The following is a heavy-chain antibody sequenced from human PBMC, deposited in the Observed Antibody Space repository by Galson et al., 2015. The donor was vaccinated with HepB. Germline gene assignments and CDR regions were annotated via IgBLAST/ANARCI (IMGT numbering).Heavy chain of an antibody. CDR2: IDWDDDK. V-gene: IGHV2-70*11. CDR1: GFSLSTSGMC. D-gene: IGHD6-13*01. CDR3: ARTQSYSSSWPAENYYYYGMDV. Sequence: PALVKPTQTLTLTCTFSGFSLSTSGMCVSWIRQPPGKALEWLARIDWDDDKYYSTSLKTRLTISKDTSKNQVVLTMTNMDPVDTATYYCARTQSYSSSWPAENYYYYGMDVWGQGTTVTVSS. J-gene: IGHJ6*02.